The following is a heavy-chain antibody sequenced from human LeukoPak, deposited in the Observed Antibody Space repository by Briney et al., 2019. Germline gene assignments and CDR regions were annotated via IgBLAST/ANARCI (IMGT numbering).Heavy chain of an antibody. CDR2: ISSSSSYI. Sequence: PGGSLGLACAASGFTFSSYSMNWVRQAPGKGLEWVSSISSSSSYIYYADSVKGRFTISRDNAKNSLYLQMNSLRAEDTAVYYCARDGQWLVYRFDYWGQGTLVTVSS. CDR1: GFTFSSYS. J-gene: IGHJ4*02. D-gene: IGHD6-19*01. V-gene: IGHV3-21*01. CDR3: ARDGQWLVYRFDY.